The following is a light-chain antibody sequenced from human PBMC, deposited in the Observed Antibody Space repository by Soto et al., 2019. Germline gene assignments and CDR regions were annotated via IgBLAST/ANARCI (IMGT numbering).Light chain of an antibody. J-gene: IGLJ3*02. Sequence: QSALTQPPSVSGSPGQSVAICCTGTNTDVDAYNRVSWYQQTPDKAPKLIIYEVNSRPSGVPDRFSGSRSGNTASLTISGLQAEDEADYYFSLYPGSSTLVFGGGTKVTVL. CDR3: SLYPGSSTLV. V-gene: IGLV2-18*01. CDR1: NTDVDAYNR. CDR2: EVN.